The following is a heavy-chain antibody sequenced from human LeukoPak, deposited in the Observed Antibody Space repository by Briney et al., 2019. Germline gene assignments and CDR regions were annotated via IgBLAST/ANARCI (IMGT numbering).Heavy chain of an antibody. D-gene: IGHD5-18*01. J-gene: IGHJ3*02. Sequence: GGSLRLSCAASGFTFSTHDLNWVRQAPGKGLEWVSFISSRSSTIYYADSVKGRFTISRDNAKNSLYLQMNSLRAEDTAVYYCASIVDTAMVDSDAFDIWGQGTMVTVSS. CDR1: GFTFSTHD. CDR3: ASIVDTAMVDSDAFDI. CDR2: ISSRSSTI. V-gene: IGHV3-48*04.